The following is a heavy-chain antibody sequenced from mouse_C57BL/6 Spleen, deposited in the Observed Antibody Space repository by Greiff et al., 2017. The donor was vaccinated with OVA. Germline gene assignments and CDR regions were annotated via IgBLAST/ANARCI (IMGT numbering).Heavy chain of an antibody. Sequence: VQLKESGPGLVKPSQSLSLTCSVTGYSITSGYYWNWIRQFPGNKLEWVGYISYDGSNNYNPSLKNRISITRDTSKNQFFLKLNSVTTEDTATYYCARVEDGYYVGVDYWGQGTSVTVSS. J-gene: IGHJ4*01. CDR1: GYSITSGYY. CDR3: ARVEDGYYVGVDY. D-gene: IGHD2-3*01. V-gene: IGHV3-6*01. CDR2: ISYDGSN.